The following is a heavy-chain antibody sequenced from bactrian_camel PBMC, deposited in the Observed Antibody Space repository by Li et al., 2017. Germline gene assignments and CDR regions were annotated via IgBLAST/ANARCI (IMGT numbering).Heavy chain of an antibody. CDR3: AAGDVSPLFAGGSESLQSRAFKT. J-gene: IGHJ6*01. V-gene: IGHV3S1*01. D-gene: IGHD3*01. CDR1: GYTYNRNC. CDR2: IATGSGNT. Sequence: HVQLVESGGGSVQAGGSLRLSCAASGYTYNRNCMAWFRQAPGKEREGVARIATGSGNTYYADSVRGRFTISQDSFRNTTYLEMNNLKPDDSAIYSCAAGDVSPLFAGGSESLQSRAFKTWGQGTQVTVS.